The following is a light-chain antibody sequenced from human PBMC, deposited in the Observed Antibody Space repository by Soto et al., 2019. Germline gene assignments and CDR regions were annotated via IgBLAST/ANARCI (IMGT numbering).Light chain of an antibody. CDR1: QNVRAF. CDR3: QHQSNWPRT. V-gene: IGKV3-11*01. J-gene: IGKJ1*01. CDR2: AAS. Sequence: EVVLTQSPATLSLSPGERATLSCRASQNVRAFLDWYQQKPGQAPRLLIYAASNRATGIPDRFSGSGSGTDFTLTISSLEPEDFAVYYCQHQSNWPRTFGQGTKVEI.